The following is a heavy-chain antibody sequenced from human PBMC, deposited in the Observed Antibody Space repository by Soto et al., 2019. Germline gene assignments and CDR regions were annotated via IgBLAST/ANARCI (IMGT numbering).Heavy chain of an antibody. V-gene: IGHV1-18*01. CDR3: AREPQYSSSWPFDY. Sequence: ASVKVSCKASGHTFTSYGISWVRQAPGQGLEWMGWISAYNGNTNYAQKLQGRVTMTTDTSTSTAYMELRSLRSDDTAVYYCAREPQYSSSWPFDYWGQGILVTVSS. CDR2: ISAYNGNT. CDR1: GHTFTSYG. D-gene: IGHD6-13*01. J-gene: IGHJ4*02.